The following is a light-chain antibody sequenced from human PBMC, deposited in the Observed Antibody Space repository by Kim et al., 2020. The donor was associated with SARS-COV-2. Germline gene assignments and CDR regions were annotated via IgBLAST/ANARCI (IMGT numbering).Light chain of an antibody. CDR2: DAS. CDR1: QSVRNY. Sequence: EIVLTQSPATLSLSPGERATLSCRASQSVRNYLAWYQQKPGQAPRLLIYDASKRATDIPARFSGSGSGTDFTLTINSLEPEDLAVYYCQQRFAWPITFGQGTRLEIK. V-gene: IGKV3-11*01. J-gene: IGKJ5*01. CDR3: QQRFAWPIT.